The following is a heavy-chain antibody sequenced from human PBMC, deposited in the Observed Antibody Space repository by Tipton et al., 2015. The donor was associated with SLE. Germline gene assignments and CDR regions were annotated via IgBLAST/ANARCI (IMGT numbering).Heavy chain of an antibody. V-gene: IGHV4-38-2*01. CDR1: GHSISTDYY. CDR2: DYHSGST. D-gene: IGHD5-18*01. Sequence: TLSLTCAVSGHSISTDYYWGWIRQPPGKGLEWIGSDYHSGSTNYNPSLKSRVTISIDTSKNQFSLKVSSVTAADTAVYYCARGQGDVDTAMVIWNWFDPWGQGTLVTVSS. CDR3: ARGQGDVDTAMVIWNWFDP. J-gene: IGHJ5*02.